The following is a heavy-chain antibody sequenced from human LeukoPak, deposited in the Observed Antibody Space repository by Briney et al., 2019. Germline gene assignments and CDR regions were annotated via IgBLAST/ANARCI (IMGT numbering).Heavy chain of an antibody. V-gene: IGHV3-74*01. Sequence: QPGGSLRLSCAASGFTFSSYWMHWVRQAPGKGLVWVSRINTDGSGTSYADSVEGRFTISRDNAKNTLYLQMNSLRAEDTAVYYCAKTRIFGVVTAFDYWGQGTLVTVSS. CDR2: INTDGSGT. CDR3: AKTRIFGVVTAFDY. CDR1: GFTFSSYW. D-gene: IGHD3-3*01. J-gene: IGHJ4*02.